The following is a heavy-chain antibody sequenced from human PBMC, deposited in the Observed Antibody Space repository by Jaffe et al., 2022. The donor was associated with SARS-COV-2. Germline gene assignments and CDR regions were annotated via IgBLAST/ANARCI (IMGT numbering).Heavy chain of an antibody. D-gene: IGHD6-19*01. Sequence: EVQLVESGGGLVQPGGSLRLSCEASGFTFSTYWMHWVRQTPGKGLVWVSRINDGGTSTTYADSVKGRFTISRDNAKNTLYLQVNSLRADDTAVYYCARGPNSSGWYYPMDVWGQGTTVTVSS. V-gene: IGHV3-74*01. CDR2: INDGGTST. CDR3: ARGPNSSGWYYPMDV. J-gene: IGHJ6*02. CDR1: GFTFSTYW.